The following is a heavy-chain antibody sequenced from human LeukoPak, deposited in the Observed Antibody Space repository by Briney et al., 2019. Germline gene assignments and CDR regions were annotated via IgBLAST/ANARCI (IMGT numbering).Heavy chain of an antibody. Sequence: SVKVSCKASGGTFSSYAISWVRQAPGPGLEWMGGIIPIFGTANYAQKFQGRVTITTDESTSTAYMELSSLRSEDTAVYYCARGSEYYDSSGYYYFDYWGQGTLVTVSS. CDR2: IIPIFGTA. V-gene: IGHV1-69*05. CDR3: ARGSEYYDSSGYYYFDY. CDR1: GGTFSSYA. J-gene: IGHJ4*02. D-gene: IGHD3-22*01.